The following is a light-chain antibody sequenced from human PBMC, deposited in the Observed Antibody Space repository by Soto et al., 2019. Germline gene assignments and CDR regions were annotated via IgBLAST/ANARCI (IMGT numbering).Light chain of an antibody. V-gene: IGLV1-40*01. Sequence: QSVLTQPPSVSGAPGQGVTISCTGGSSNIGANYDVHWYQQLPGTAPKVLIYGNSNRPSGVPDRFSGSKSGTSASLAITGLQVEDEADYYCQSYDSSNTRVFATGTKVTVL. CDR1: SSNIGANYD. CDR2: GNS. CDR3: QSYDSSNTRV. J-gene: IGLJ1*01.